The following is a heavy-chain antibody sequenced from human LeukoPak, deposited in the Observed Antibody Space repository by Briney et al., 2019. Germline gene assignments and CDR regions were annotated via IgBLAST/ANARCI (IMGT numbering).Heavy chain of an antibody. V-gene: IGHV1-18*01. D-gene: IGHD2-2*01. Sequence: GASVKVSCKASGYTFTSYGISWVRQAPGQGLEWMGWISAYNGNTNYAQKLQGRVTMTTDTSTSTAYMELRSLRSDDTAVYYCARGYCSSTSCLSPFDYWGQGTLVTVSS. CDR2: ISAYNGNT. CDR3: ARGYCSSTSCLSPFDY. CDR1: GYTFTSYG. J-gene: IGHJ4*02.